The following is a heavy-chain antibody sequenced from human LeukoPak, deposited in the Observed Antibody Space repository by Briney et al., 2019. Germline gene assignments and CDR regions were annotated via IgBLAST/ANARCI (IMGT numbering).Heavy chain of an antibody. J-gene: IGHJ3*02. CDR3: ARGYDSSGYYAGYAFDI. D-gene: IGHD3-22*01. Sequence: ASVKVSCKASGYTFTSYYMHWVRQAPGQGPEWMGIINPRGGSTDYAQKFQGRVTITRNTSISTAYMELSSLRSEDTAVYYCARGYDSSGYYAGYAFDIWGQGTMVTVSS. V-gene: IGHV1-46*01. CDR2: INPRGGST. CDR1: GYTFTSYY.